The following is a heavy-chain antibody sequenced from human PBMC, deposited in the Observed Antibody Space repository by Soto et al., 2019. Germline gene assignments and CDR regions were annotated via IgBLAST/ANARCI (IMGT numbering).Heavy chain of an antibody. Sequence: EVQLVESGGGLVQPGGSLRLSCAASGLTFSTYSMNWVRQAPGKGLEWVSYISGVSHSIYYADSVKGRFTISSDIAKNSLYLQMSSLRAEDTAVYYCARDFNYAFDYWGQGALVTVSS. V-gene: IGHV3-48*01. J-gene: IGHJ4*02. CDR3: ARDFNYAFDY. CDR1: GLTFSTYS. CDR2: ISGVSHSI. D-gene: IGHD4-4*01.